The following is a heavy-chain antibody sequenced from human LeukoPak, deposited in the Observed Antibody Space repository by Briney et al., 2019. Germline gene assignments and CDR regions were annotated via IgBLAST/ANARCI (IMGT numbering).Heavy chain of an antibody. CDR1: GFTFSSYS. CDR2: ISSSSSYI. Sequence: GGSLRLSCAASGFTFSSYSMNWVRQAPGKGLEWVSSISSSSSYIYYADSVKGRFTISRDNAKNSLYLQMNSLRAEDTAVYCCARAQSYDYVWGSYRRRGAFDIWGQGTMVTVSS. CDR3: ARAQSYDYVWGSYRRRGAFDI. V-gene: IGHV3-21*01. J-gene: IGHJ3*02. D-gene: IGHD3-16*02.